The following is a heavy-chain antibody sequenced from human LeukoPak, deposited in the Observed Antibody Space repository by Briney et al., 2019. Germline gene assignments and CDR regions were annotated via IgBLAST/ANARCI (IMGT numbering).Heavy chain of an antibody. CDR2: INPNSGGT. V-gene: IGHV1-2*02. D-gene: IGHD1-20*01. J-gene: IGHJ4*02. Sequence: ASVKVSCKASGYTFTGYYMHWVRQAPGQGLEWMGWINPNSGGTNYGQKFQGRVTMTRDTSISTAYMELSRLRSDDTAVYYCAREGITGTTSFDYWGQGTLATVSS. CDR3: AREGITGTTSFDY. CDR1: GYTFTGYY.